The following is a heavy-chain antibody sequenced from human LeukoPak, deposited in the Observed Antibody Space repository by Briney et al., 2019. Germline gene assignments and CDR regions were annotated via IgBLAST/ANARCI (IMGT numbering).Heavy chain of an antibody. Sequence: ASVKVSCKASGYTFTGYYMHWVRQAPGQGLEWMGWINPNSGGTNYAQKFQGWVTMTRDTSISTAYMELSRLRSEDTAVYYCARDQRRGYYMDVWGKGTTVTVSS. D-gene: IGHD3-10*01. CDR2: INPNSGGT. CDR3: ARDQRRGYYMDV. J-gene: IGHJ6*03. V-gene: IGHV1-2*04. CDR1: GYTFTGYY.